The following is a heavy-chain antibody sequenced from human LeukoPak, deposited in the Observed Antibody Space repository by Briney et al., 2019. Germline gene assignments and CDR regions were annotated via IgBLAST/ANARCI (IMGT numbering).Heavy chain of an antibody. CDR1: GFTFSSYS. J-gene: IGHJ3*02. CDR2: ISSSSSYI. D-gene: IGHD3-3*01. CDR3: AREGVADAFDI. Sequence: GGSLRLSCAASGFTFSSYSMNWVRQAPGKGLDWVSSISSSSSYIYYADSVKGRFTISRDNAKNSLYLQMNSLRAEDTAVYYCAREGVADAFDIWGQGTMVTVSS. V-gene: IGHV3-21*01.